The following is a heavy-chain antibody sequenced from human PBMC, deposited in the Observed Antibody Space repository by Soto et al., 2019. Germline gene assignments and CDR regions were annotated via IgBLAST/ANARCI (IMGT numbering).Heavy chain of an antibody. D-gene: IGHD2-21*02. CDR1: GGAVRNGGYS. V-gene: IGHV4-31*03. J-gene: IGHJ4*02. CDR3: ARGILHCGGDCYFNYFDY. Sequence: SETLSLTCTVSGGAVRNGGYSWGWVRQHPGKGLEWIGYVYYTGLTYYNPSLKSRIITSVDRSTNQFSLNLSSVTAADTAVYYCARGILHCGGDCYFNYFDYWGQGTLVTVSS. CDR2: VYYTGLT.